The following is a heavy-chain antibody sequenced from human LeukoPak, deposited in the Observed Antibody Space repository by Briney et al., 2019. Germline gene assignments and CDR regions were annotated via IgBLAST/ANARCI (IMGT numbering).Heavy chain of an antibody. D-gene: IGHD5-12*01. Sequence: GGSLRLSCAASGFTFSSYAMSWVRQAPGKGLEWVSAISGSGGSTYYADSVKGRFTISRDNSKNTLYLQMNSLRAEDTAVYYCAKNTRVYIGYGLDAFDIWGQGTMVTVSS. V-gene: IGHV3-23*01. CDR1: GFTFSSYA. CDR2: ISGSGGST. J-gene: IGHJ3*02. CDR3: AKNTRVYIGYGLDAFDI.